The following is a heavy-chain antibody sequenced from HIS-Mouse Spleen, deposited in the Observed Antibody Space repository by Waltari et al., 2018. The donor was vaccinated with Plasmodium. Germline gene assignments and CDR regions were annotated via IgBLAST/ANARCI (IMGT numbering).Heavy chain of an antibody. CDR1: GFSLSNARMG. CDR3: ARILSILTGLYYFDY. D-gene: IGHD3-9*01. V-gene: IGHV2-26*01. J-gene: IGHJ4*02. Sequence: QVTLKESGPVLVKPTEPLTLTCTVSGFSLSNARMGVSWIRQPPGKALEWLAHIFSNDEKSYSTSLKSRLTISKDTSKSQVVLTMTNMDPVDTATYYCARILSILTGLYYFDYWGQGTLVTVSS. CDR2: IFSNDEK.